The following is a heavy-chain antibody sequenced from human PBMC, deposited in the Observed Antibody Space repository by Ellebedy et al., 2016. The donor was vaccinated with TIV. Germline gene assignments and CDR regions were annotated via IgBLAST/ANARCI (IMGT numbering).Heavy chain of an antibody. CDR1: GFTFSDYS. CDR3: ASTTIFGILSRPYYYAMDV. CDR2: ISSGSRTI. Sequence: GESLKISCAASGFTFSDYSMNWVRQAPGKGLEWLSYISSGSRTILYADSVKGRFTISRDNAKNSRYLQMNNLRAEDTAVYYCASTTIFGILSRPYYYAMDVWGQGTTVTVSS. V-gene: IGHV3-48*04. D-gene: IGHD3-3*01. J-gene: IGHJ6*02.